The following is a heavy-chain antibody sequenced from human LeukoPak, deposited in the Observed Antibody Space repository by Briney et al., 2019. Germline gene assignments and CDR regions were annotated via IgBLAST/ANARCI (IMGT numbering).Heavy chain of an antibody. Sequence: PGGSLRLSCAASGFIFSSYSMSWVRQAPGKGLEWVSSISSSSSYIYYADSVRGRFTISRDNAKNSLYLQMNSLRAEDTAVYYCARDILTGYYLEAFDIWGQGTMVTVSS. CDR2: ISSSSSYI. J-gene: IGHJ3*02. V-gene: IGHV3-21*01. D-gene: IGHD3-9*01. CDR1: GFIFSSYS. CDR3: ARDILTGYYLEAFDI.